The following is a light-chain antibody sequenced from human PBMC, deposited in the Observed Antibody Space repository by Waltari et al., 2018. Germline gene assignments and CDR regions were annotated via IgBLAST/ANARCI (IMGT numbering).Light chain of an antibody. CDR1: QSVSRA. CDR3: QHYVSLPVT. J-gene: IGKJ1*01. Sequence: EIVLTQSPGPLSLSPGERATLSCGASQSVSRALAWYQQNPGQAPRLLIYGASNRATGIPDRFSGSGSGTDFSLIISRLEPEDFAVYYCQHYVSLPVTFGQGTKVEIK. V-gene: IGKV3-20*01. CDR2: GAS.